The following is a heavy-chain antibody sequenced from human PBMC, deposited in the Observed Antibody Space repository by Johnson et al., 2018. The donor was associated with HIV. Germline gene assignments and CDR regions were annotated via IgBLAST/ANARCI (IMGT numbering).Heavy chain of an antibody. Sequence: VPLVESGGVVVQPGGSLRLSCAASGFTFSSYDMHWVRQATGKGLEWVSAIGTAGDTYYPGSVKGRFTISRENAKNSLYLQMNSLRAEDTAVYFCARERHYYGSVRPRERQGDAFDIWGQGTMVTVAS. V-gene: IGHV3-13*01. CDR3: ARERHYYGSVRPRERQGDAFDI. CDR1: GFTFSSYD. D-gene: IGHD3-10*01. J-gene: IGHJ3*02. CDR2: IGTAGDT.